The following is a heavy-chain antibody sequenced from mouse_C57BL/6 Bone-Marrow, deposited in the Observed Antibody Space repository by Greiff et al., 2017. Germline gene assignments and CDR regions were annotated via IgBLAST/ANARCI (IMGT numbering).Heavy chain of an antibody. V-gene: IGHV5-6*01. CDR2: ISSGGSYT. Sequence: VQLKESGGDLVKPGGSLKLSCAASGFTFSSYGMSWVRQTPDKRLEWVATISSGGSYTYYPDSVKGRFTISRDTAKNTLYLQMSSLTSEDTAMYYCARLDSSGYFDYWGQGTTLTVSS. D-gene: IGHD3-2*02. J-gene: IGHJ2*01. CDR1: GFTFSSYG. CDR3: ARLDSSGYFDY.